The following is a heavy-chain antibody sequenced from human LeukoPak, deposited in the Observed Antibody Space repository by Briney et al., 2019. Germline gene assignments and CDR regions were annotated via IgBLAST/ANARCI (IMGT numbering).Heavy chain of an antibody. Sequence: ASVKVSCKASGYTFTGHYMQWVRQAPGQGLEWMGWTSPNSGDTLHAQKFQGRVTMARDTSINTAYMELSNLRSDDTAVYYCARARQGAGTYAFDIWGQGTMVTVSS. V-gene: IGHV1-2*02. J-gene: IGHJ3*02. D-gene: IGHD6-13*01. CDR2: TSPNSGDT. CDR3: ARARQGAGTYAFDI. CDR1: GYTFTGHY.